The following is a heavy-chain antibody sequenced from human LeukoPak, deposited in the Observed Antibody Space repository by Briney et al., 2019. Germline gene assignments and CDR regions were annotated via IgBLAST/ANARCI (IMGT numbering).Heavy chain of an antibody. Sequence: GGSLRLSCAASGFTFSSYAMHWVRQAPGKGLEWVAVISYDGSNKYYADSVKGRFTISRDNSKNTLYLQMNSLRAEDTAVYYCATTTPPEMATIYYFDYWGQEPWSPSPQ. V-gene: IGHV3-30-3*01. D-gene: IGHD5-24*01. CDR3: ATTTPPEMATIYYFDY. J-gene: IGHJ4*01. CDR2: ISYDGSNK. CDR1: GFTFSSYA.